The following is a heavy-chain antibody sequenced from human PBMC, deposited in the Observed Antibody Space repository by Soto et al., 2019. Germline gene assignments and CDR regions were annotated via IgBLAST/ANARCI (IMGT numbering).Heavy chain of an antibody. D-gene: IGHD2-8*01. J-gene: IGHJ4*02. CDR2: INSDGSST. CDR3: ARDRVLMVYADDLDY. CDR1: GFTFSRYW. V-gene: IGHV3-74*01. Sequence: GGSLRLSCAASGFTFSRYWMHWVRQAPGKGLVWVSRINSDGSSTSYADSVKGRFTISRDNAKNTLYLQMNSLRAEDTAVYYCARDRVLMVYADDLDYWGQGTLVTVSS.